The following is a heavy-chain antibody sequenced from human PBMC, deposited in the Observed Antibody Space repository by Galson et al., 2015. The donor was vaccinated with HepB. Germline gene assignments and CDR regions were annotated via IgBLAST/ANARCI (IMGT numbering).Heavy chain of an antibody. J-gene: IGHJ6*03. CDR2: IIPILGIA. V-gene: IGHV1-69*04. CDR3: ARDTAMVTSYYYYYMDV. D-gene: IGHD5-18*01. CDR1: GGTFSSYA. Sequence: SVKVSCKASGGTFSSYAISWVRQAPGQGLEWMGRIIPILGIANYAQKFQGRVTITADKSTSTAYMELSSLRSEDTAVYYCARDTAMVTSYYYYYMDVWGKGTTVTVSS.